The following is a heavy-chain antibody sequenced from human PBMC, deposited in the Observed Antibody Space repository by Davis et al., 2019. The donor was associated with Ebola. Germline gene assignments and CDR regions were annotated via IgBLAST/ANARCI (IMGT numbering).Heavy chain of an antibody. V-gene: IGHV3-30*02. CDR3: AKGGSFDL. Sequence: GESLKISCTASGFIFNNCGMHWVRQPPGKGLEWVAVIWYDGSATEYADSVKGRFTISRDNSKNTLYLQMNSLRLDDTAVYYCAKGGSFDLWGRGTLVTVSS. J-gene: IGHJ2*01. CDR1: GFIFNNCG. CDR2: IWYDGSAT.